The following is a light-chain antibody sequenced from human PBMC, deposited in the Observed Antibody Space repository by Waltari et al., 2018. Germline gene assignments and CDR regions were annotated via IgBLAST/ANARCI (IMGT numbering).Light chain of an antibody. CDR1: SSDVGRYNL. CDR2: EVN. CDR3: CSYAGASSVV. Sequence: QSALTQPASVSGSPGQSITFSCTGTSSDVGRYNLFSWYQHHPGKAPQLLIYEVNKRPSGVSNRFSGSKSGNTASLTISGLQAEDEADYYCCSYAGASSVVFVGGTKLTVL. V-gene: IGLV2-23*02. J-gene: IGLJ2*01.